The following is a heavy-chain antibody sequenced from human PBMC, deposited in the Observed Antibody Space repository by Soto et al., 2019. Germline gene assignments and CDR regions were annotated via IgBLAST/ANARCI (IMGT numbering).Heavy chain of an antibody. J-gene: IGHJ5*02. CDR3: ARDREDRYFDP. CDR1: GGSISSYY. D-gene: IGHD3-16*02. V-gene: IGHV4-59*01. CDR2: IYYSGST. Sequence: SETLSLTCTVSGGSISSYYWSWIRQPPGKGLEWIGYIYYSGSTNYNPSLKSRVTISVDTSKNQFSLKLSSVTAADTAVYYCARDREDRYFDPWGQGTLVT.